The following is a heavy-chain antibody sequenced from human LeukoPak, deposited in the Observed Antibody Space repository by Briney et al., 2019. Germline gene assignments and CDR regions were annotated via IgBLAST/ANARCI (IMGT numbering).Heavy chain of an antibody. CDR1: GYSFTSYW. J-gene: IGHJ4*02. CDR3: ARLEQQLVPYYFDY. CDR2: IYPGDSDT. V-gene: IGHV5-51*03. D-gene: IGHD6-13*01. Sequence: GESLTISCKGSGYSFTSYWIGWVRQMPGKGLEWMGIIYPGDSDTRYSPSSQGQVTISADKSISTAYLQWSSPKASDTAMYYCARLEQQLVPYYFDYWGQGTLVTVSS.